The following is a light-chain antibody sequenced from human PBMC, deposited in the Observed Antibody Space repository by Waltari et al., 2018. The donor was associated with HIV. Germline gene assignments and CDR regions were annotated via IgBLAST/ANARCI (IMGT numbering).Light chain of an antibody. CDR2: EVN. Sequence: QSALTQPATVSGSPGQSITISCTGTSRALGANDLVSWYHQHPGKAPKLIIYEVNNRPSGVSHRFSGSKSGNTASLTISGLQTDDESDYYCSSFTSTNTWVFGGGTKLTVL. V-gene: IGLV2-14*01. CDR3: SSFTSTNTWV. CDR1: SRALGANDL. J-gene: IGLJ3*02.